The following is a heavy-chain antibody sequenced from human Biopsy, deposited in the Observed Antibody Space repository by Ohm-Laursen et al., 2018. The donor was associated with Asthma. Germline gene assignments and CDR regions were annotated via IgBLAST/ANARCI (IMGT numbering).Heavy chain of an antibody. CDR1: GYSLTDLF. CDR2: HDHEEGGT. V-gene: IGHV1-24*01. CDR3: ASDFPKNYVRYNFQF. Sequence: GVSVKVSCKISGYSLTDLFMHWVRQAPGQGLEWMGGHDHEEGGTVNARRFQGRVTMTEDTSTDTAYMELSSLSSDDTAVYYCASDFPKNYVRYNFQFWGQGTLVTVSS. J-gene: IGHJ4*02. D-gene: IGHD1-7*01.